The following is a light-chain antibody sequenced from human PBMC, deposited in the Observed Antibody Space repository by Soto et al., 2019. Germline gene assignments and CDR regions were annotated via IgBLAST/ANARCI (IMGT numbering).Light chain of an antibody. CDR1: QSISSW. V-gene: IGKV1-5*01. J-gene: IGKJ4*01. Sequence: DIQMTQSPSTLSASVGDRVTITCRASQSISSWLAWYQQKPGKAPKLRIYDASSLESGVPSRFSGSGSGTEFTLTISSLQPDDFAPYYCQQYNNYPLTFGGGTKVEIK. CDR2: DAS. CDR3: QQYNNYPLT.